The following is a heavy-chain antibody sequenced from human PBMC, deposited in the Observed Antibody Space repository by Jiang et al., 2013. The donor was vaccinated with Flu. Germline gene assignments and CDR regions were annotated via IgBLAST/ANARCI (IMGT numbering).Heavy chain of an antibody. CDR2: IYQNGDT. D-gene: IGHD4-17*01. Sequence: GPGLVKPSGTLSLTCALSGGSFSSGSWWTWVRQSPEKGLEWIGEIYQNGDTNYNPSLESRVTISVDKSKNQFSLSLSSVTAADTAVYYCARDNGDYHFDYWGQGTLV. J-gene: IGHJ4*02. CDR1: GGSFSSGSW. V-gene: IGHV4-4*02. CDR3: ARDNGDYHFDY.